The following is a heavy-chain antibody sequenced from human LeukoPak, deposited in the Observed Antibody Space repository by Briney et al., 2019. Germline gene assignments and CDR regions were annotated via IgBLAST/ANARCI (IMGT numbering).Heavy chain of an antibody. J-gene: IGHJ4*02. Sequence: PGRSLRLSCAASGFTFSSYGMHWVRQAPGKGLEWVAVIWYDGSNKYYADSVKGRFTISRDNSKNTLYLQMNSLRAEDTAVYYCARAPPGIAAAGLDYWGQGTLVTVSS. CDR2: IWYDGSNK. CDR3: ARAPPGIAAAGLDY. CDR1: GFTFSSYG. D-gene: IGHD6-13*01. V-gene: IGHV3-33*01.